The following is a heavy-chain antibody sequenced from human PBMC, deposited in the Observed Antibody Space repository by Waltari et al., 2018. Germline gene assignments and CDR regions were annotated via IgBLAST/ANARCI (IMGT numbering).Heavy chain of an antibody. CDR3: ARGWTNPVCGGDCYSLDY. D-gene: IGHD2-21*01. Sequence: QVQLQESGPGLVKPSQTLSLTCTVSGGSISSGSYYWSWIWPPAGKGLEWIGRIDTSGSTNYNPSLKSRVTISVDTSKNQFSLKLSSVTAADTAVYYCARGWTNPVCGGDCYSLDYWGQGTLVTVSS. CDR2: IDTSGST. CDR1: GGSISSGSYY. J-gene: IGHJ4*02. V-gene: IGHV4-61*02.